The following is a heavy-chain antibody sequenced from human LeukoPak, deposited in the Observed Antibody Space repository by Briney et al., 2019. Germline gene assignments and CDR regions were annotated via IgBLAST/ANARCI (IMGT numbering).Heavy chain of an antibody. J-gene: IGHJ4*02. CDR1: GFTVSSND. Sequence: GGSLRLSCVASGFTVSSNDMSWVRQAPGKGLEWVSVIYSGGTTSYADSVKGRFTISRDNSKNTLYLQMDSLRAVDTAVYYCARDRRGYGGNFDYWGQGTLVTVSS. CDR2: IYSGGTT. V-gene: IGHV3-66*01. CDR3: ARDRRGYGGNFDY. D-gene: IGHD4-23*01.